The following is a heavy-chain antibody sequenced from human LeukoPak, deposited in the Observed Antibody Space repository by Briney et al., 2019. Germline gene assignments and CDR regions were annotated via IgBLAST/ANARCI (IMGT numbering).Heavy chain of an antibody. CDR2: IYYSGST. Sequence: PSETLSLTCTVSGGSISSGDYYWSWIRQPPGKSLEWIGYIYYSGSTYYNPSLKSRVTISVDTSKNQFSLKLSSVTAADTAVYYCARGVLQPYYFDYWGQGTLVTVSS. CDR1: GGSISSGDYY. D-gene: IGHD2-2*01. V-gene: IGHV4-30-4*01. J-gene: IGHJ4*02. CDR3: ARGVLQPYYFDY.